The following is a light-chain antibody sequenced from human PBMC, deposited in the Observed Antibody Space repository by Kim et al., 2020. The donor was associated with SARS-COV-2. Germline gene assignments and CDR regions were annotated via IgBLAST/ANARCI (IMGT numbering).Light chain of an antibody. Sequence: QSALTQPASVSGSPGQSITISCNGTSSDVGGYNYVSWYQQHPGKAPKLMIYDVSKRPSGVSNRFSGSKSGNTASLTISGLQAEDEADYYCSSYTSSSPYVFGTGTKVTVL. CDR1: SSDVGGYNY. V-gene: IGLV2-14*01. CDR2: DVS. CDR3: SSYTSSSPYV. J-gene: IGLJ1*01.